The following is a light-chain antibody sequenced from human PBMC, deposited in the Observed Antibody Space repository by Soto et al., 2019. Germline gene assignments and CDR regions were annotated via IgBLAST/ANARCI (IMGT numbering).Light chain of an antibody. Sequence: QSVLTQPASVSGSPGQSITISCTGTSSDVGGYIYVSWYQHHPGKAPKLLIYQVTNRPSRVSNRFSGSKSGNTASLTISGLQADDEADYYCTSYSSSDIFYVFGTGTKVTVL. J-gene: IGLJ1*01. CDR2: QVT. CDR1: SSDVGGYIY. CDR3: TSYSSSDIFYV. V-gene: IGLV2-14*01.